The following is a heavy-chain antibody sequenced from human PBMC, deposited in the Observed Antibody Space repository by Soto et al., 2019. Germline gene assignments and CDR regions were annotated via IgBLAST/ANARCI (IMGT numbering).Heavy chain of an antibody. J-gene: IGHJ4*02. D-gene: IGHD1-26*01. CDR2: IFHSGST. CDR3: DRGRGSYSAGFDY. CDR1: GGSIRNDGYS. Sequence: SEALSLTCAGSGGSIRNDGYSWSWIRQPPGKALEWIVYIFHSGSTHYSPSLTSRVSISLDRSKNQFSLNLNSVTAADTAVYFCDRGRGSYSAGFDYWGQGTLVNVSS. V-gene: IGHV4-30-2*01.